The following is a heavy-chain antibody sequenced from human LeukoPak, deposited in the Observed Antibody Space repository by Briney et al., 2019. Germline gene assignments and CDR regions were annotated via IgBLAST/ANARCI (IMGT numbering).Heavy chain of an antibody. CDR3: ARDGNYYDSSGPGGY. J-gene: IGHJ4*02. V-gene: IGHV4-4*02. Sequence: PSGTLSLTCAVSGGSISSSNWWSWVRQPPGKGLEWIGEIYRSGSTNYNPSLKSRVTISVDKSKNQFSLKLSSVTAADTAVYYCARDGNYYDSSGPGGYWGQGTLVTVSS. CDR1: GGSISSSNW. D-gene: IGHD3-22*01. CDR2: IYRSGST.